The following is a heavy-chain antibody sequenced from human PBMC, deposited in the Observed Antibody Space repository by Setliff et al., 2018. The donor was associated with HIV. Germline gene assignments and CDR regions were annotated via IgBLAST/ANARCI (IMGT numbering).Heavy chain of an antibody. D-gene: IGHD2-2*01. CDR2: IYPVDSET. V-gene: IGHV5-51*01. CDR1: GYNFVDYS. Sequence: PGESLKISCQGSGYNFVDYSIAWVRQVPGKGLVWMGIIYPVDSETRYSPSSQGQVTISADKSINTAYLQWTTLKASDSAMYYCARPRGNDYAGSGFDNWGQGTLVTVSS. J-gene: IGHJ4*02. CDR3: ARPRGNDYAGSGFDN.